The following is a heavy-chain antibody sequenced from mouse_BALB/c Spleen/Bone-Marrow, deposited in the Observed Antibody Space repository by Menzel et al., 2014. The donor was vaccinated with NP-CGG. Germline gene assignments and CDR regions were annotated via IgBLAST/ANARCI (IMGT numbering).Heavy chain of an antibody. V-gene: IGHV5-9-3*01. D-gene: IGHD2-3*01. CDR1: GFTFSSYA. Sequence: EVMLVESGGGLVKPGGSLKLSCAASGFTFSSYAMSWVRQTPEKRLEWVATISSGGSYTYYPDSVKGRFTISRDNAKNTLYLQMSSLRSEDTAIYYCARQGDGYFDYWGQGTTLTVSS. CDR3: ARQGDGYFDY. CDR2: ISSGGSYT. J-gene: IGHJ2*01.